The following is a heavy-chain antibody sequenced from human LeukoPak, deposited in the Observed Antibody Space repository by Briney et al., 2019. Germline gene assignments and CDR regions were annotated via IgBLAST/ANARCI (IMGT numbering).Heavy chain of an antibody. V-gene: IGHV3-11*04. CDR2: ISSRGSTI. J-gene: IGHJ4*02. D-gene: IGHD6-19*01. CDR3: AKSFSIAVAGD. Sequence: PGGSLRLSCAASGFTFSDFYMIWIRQAPGKGLEWVSYISSRGSTIYYADSVKGRFTISRDNAKNSLYLQMNSLRAEDTAVYYCAKSFSIAVAGDWGQGTPVTVSS. CDR1: GFTFSDFY.